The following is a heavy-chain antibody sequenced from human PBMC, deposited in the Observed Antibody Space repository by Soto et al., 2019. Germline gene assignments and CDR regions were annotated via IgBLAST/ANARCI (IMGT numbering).Heavy chain of an antibody. J-gene: IGHJ4*02. CDR1: GFTVSSNY. CDR3: ARERSDRYSSRTLDY. CDR2: IYSGGST. Sequence: GGSLRLSCAASGFTVSSNYMSWVRQAPGKGLEWVSVIYSGGSTYYADSVKGRLTISRDNSKNTLYLQMNSLRAEDTAVYYCARERSDRYSSRTLDYWGQGTLVTVSS. D-gene: IGHD6-13*01. V-gene: IGHV3-66*01.